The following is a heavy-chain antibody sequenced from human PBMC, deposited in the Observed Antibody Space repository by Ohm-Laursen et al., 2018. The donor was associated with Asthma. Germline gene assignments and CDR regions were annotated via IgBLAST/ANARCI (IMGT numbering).Heavy chain of an antibody. CDR2: ISSSSRTI. V-gene: IGHV3-48*01. J-gene: IGHJ1*01. D-gene: IGHD3-10*01. CDR3: ARDYLTYYYGSGSYPQH. CDR1: GFSFSSYS. Sequence: SLRLSCTASGFSFSSYSMNWVRQAPGKGLEWVSYISSSSRTIHYADSVKGRFTISRDNAKNSLYLQMNSLRAEDTAVYYCARDYLTYYYGSGSYPQHWGQGTLVTVSS.